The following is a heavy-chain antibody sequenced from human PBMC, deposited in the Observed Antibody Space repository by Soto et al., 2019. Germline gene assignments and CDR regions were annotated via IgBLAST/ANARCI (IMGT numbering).Heavy chain of an antibody. D-gene: IGHD1-26*01. J-gene: IGHJ4*02. V-gene: IGHV3-30*18. CDR2: ISYDGSNK. CDR1: GFTFSSYG. Sequence: PGGSLRLSCAASGFTFSSYGMHWVRQAPGKGLEWVAVISYDGSNKYYADSVKGRFTISRDNSKNTLYLQMNSLRAEDTAVYYCAKDPSGSYPDLDYWGQGTLVTVSS. CDR3: AKDPSGSYPDLDY.